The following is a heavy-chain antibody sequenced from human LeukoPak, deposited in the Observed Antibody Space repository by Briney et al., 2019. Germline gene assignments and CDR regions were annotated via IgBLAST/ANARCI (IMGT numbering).Heavy chain of an antibody. V-gene: IGHV3-64D*06. CDR1: GFTFSSYA. CDR3: AKVPPYDSTLPGNY. CDR2: ISSNGGST. Sequence: GGSLRLSCSASGFTFSSYAMHWVRQAPGKGLEYVSAISSNGGSTYYADSVKGRFTISRDNSKNTLYLQMSSLRPEDTAVYYCAKVPPYDSTLPGNYWGQGTLVTVSS. D-gene: IGHD3-22*01. J-gene: IGHJ4*02.